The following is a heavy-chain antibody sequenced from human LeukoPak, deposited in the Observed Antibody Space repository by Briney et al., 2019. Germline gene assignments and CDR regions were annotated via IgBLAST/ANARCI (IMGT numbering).Heavy chain of an antibody. J-gene: IGHJ3*02. CDR2: IFYSGST. CDR1: GGSLTSSTYY. CDR3: ARRDEYYDRSGYTFDT. D-gene: IGHD3-22*01. Sequence: SETLSLTCTVSGGSLTSSTYYWGWIRQPPGKGLEWIASIFYSGSTYYNPSLKSRVTILVDRSKKEFSMKLSSVTAADTAVYYCARRDEYYDRSGYTFDTWGQGTMVTVSS. V-gene: IGHV4-39*01.